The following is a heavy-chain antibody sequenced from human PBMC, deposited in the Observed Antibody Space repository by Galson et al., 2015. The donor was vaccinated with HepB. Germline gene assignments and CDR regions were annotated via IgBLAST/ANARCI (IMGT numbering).Heavy chain of an antibody. V-gene: IGHV1-18*01. CDR1: GYTFTNYG. CDR2: ISIYNGYT. J-gene: IGHJ4*02. CDR3: ARVVRGGASYFDY. Sequence: SVKVSCKASGYTFTNYGISWVRQAPGQGLEWMGWISIYNGYTNYEQKFQGRVTMTTNTSTGTAYMELRSLRSDDTAVYYCARVVRGGASYFDYWGQGTLVTVSS. D-gene: IGHD4-23*01.